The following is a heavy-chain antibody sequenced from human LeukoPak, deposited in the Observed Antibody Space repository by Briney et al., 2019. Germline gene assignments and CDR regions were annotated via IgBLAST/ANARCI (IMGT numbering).Heavy chain of an antibody. V-gene: IGHV1-18*01. Sequence: ASVKVSCKASGYTFNSFGISWVRQAPGQGLEWMGWISAYNGNTNYAENFEGRVTMTTDTSTTTAYMELSSLISDDTAVYYCARDWRGDDYGDLSYFDYWGQGTLVTVSS. CDR2: ISAYNGNT. CDR1: GYTFNSFG. CDR3: ARDWRGDDYGDLSYFDY. D-gene: IGHD4-17*01. J-gene: IGHJ4*02.